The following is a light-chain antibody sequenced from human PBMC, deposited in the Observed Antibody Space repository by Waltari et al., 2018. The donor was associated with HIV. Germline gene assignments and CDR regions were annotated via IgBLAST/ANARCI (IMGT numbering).Light chain of an antibody. V-gene: IGKV3-20*01. J-gene: IGKJ1*01. Sequence: DIVLTMSPGPLSLSPGERATLSCRASQSVSSTYLAWYQHKPGHAPRLLIYGASRRATGIPDRFSGSGFGTDFTLTITRLEPEDFAIYYCQQYGSSPQTFGQRTKVEI. CDR1: QSVSSTY. CDR2: GAS. CDR3: QQYGSSPQT.